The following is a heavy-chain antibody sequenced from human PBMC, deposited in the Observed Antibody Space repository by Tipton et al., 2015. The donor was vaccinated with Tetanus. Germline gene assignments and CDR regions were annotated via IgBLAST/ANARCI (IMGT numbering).Heavy chain of an antibody. J-gene: IGHJ4*02. CDR2: LYPGDSDT. Sequence: QLVQSGGEVKKPGESLKISCKGSGYIFNNYWIGWVRQKPGKGLEWMGILYPGDSDTRYSPSFRVQVTISVEKSINTAYLQWSSLKASDTSMFYCARAHCTDGVCNFDFWGQGALVTVAS. CDR3: ARAHCTDGVCNFDF. CDR1: GYIFNNYW. D-gene: IGHD2-8*01. V-gene: IGHV5-51*01.